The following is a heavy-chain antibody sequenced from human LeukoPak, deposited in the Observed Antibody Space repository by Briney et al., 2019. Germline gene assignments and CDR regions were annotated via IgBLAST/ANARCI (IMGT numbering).Heavy chain of an antibody. J-gene: IGHJ4*02. CDR3: ARGKGRGVIIAPFDY. CDR2: INHSGST. D-gene: IGHD3-10*01. Sequence: SETLSLTCAVYGGSFSGYYWSWIRQPPGKGLEWIGEINHSGSTNYNPSLKSRVTISVDTSKNQFSLKLSSVTAADTAVYYCARGKGRGVIIAPFDYWGQGTLVTVSS. CDR1: GGSFSGYY. V-gene: IGHV4-34*01.